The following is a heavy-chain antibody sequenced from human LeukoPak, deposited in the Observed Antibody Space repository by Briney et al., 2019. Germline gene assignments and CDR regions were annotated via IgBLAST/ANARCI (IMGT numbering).Heavy chain of an antibody. V-gene: IGHV3-23*01. Sequence: GGSLRLSCAASGIIFSSDAMSWVRQVPGKGLEWVSLITKSGDTSYYADSVKGRFTISRDNSKNTVYLQTNSLRAEDTAMYFCAKGAGYCSSISCTGYSGYDFRFDDWGQGTLVTVSS. J-gene: IGHJ4*02. D-gene: IGHD5-12*01. CDR3: AKGAGYCSSISCTGYSGYDFRFDD. CDR1: GIIFSSDA. CDR2: ITKSGDTS.